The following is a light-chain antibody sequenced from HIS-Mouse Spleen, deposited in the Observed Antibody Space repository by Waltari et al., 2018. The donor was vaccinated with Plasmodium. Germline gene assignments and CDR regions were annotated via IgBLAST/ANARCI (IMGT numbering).Light chain of an antibody. J-gene: IGKJ1*01. CDR3: QQYNSYSWT. Sequence: DIQMTQSPSPLSASVGDRVTITCRATQSISSWLAWYQQKPGKPPKLLIYKASSLESGGPSRFSGSGSGTEFTLTISSLQPDDFATYYCQQYNSYSWTFGQGTKVEIK. CDR2: KAS. V-gene: IGKV1-5*03. CDR1: QSISSW.